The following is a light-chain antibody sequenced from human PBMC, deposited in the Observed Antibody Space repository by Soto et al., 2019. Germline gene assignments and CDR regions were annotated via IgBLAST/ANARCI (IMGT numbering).Light chain of an antibody. CDR2: GAS. V-gene: IGKV3-20*01. J-gene: IGKJ5*01. CDR3: KQQGRSWIT. Sequence: EIVLTQSPATLSLSPGERATLSCRASQSVSSYLAWYQQKPGQAPRLLIYGASSRATGIQDRFSGSGSGTDFTLTISRLEPEDFAVYYCKQQGRSWITFGQGTRLEIK. CDR1: QSVSSY.